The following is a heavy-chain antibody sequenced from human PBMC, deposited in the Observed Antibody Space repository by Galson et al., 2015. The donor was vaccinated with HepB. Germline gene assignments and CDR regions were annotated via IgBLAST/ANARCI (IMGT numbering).Heavy chain of an antibody. CDR3: ARERRIVPAAIPSEVFDY. CDR2: INHSGST. Sequence: SETLSLTCAVYGGSFSGYYWSWIRQPPGKGLEWIGEINHSGSTNYNPSLKSRVTISVDTSKNQFSLKLSSVTAADTAVYYCARERRIVPAAIPSEVFDYWGQGTLVTVSS. D-gene: IGHD2-2*01. J-gene: IGHJ4*02. V-gene: IGHV4-34*01. CDR1: GGSFSGYY.